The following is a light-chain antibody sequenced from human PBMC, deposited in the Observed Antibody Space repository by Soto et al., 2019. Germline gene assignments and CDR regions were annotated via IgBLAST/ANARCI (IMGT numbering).Light chain of an antibody. Sequence: QAVVTQPPSASGTPGQRVTISCSGSSSNIGSNTVNWYQQLPGAAPKLLIHSNNQRPSGVPDRFSGSKSGTSASLAISGLQSEDEADYFCAAWDGSLSGPIFGGGTKLTVL. V-gene: IGLV1-44*01. CDR2: SNN. J-gene: IGLJ2*01. CDR3: AAWDGSLSGPI. CDR1: SSNIGSNT.